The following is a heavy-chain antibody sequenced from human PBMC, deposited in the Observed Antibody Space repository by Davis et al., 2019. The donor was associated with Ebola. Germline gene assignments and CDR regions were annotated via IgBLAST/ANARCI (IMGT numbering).Heavy chain of an antibody. CDR1: GFTFDNYA. CDR3: AGPYMQDSNY. D-gene: IGHD3-16*01. V-gene: IGHV3-43D*03. J-gene: IGHJ4*02. Sequence: PGGSLRLSCAASGFTFDNYAMHEVRQPPGKGLEWVSLISCDGGSPYYADSVRGRFTISRDNAKNSLYLQMNSLRAEDTAVYYCAGPYMQDSNYWGQGTLVTVSS. CDR2: ISCDGGSP.